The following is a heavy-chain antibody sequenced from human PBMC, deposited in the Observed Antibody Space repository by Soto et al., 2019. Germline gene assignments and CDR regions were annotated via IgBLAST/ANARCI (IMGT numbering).Heavy chain of an antibody. V-gene: IGHV1-69*06. CDR2: IAFIHGTA. CDR3: GRQGYCSRKNCFWNAFDF. CDR1: GGTFRTYA. Sequence: QQVQSGAEVRKPGSSVNVSCKASGGTFRTYAISWVRQAPGQGLEWMGGIAFIHGTANYAQKFQGRVTTTADISASTTYVELIGLRSDDPAVYYCGRQGYCSRKNCFWNAFDFWREGTMVTVSS. J-gene: IGHJ3*01. D-gene: IGHD2-2*01.